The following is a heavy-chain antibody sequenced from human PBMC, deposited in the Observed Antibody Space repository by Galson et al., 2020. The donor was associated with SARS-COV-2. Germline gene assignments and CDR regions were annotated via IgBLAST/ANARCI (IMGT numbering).Heavy chain of an antibody. Sequence: QLGESLKISCAASGFTFSGSAIHWLRQASGKGLEWVGRIKSKANSYATAYAASVKGRFTMSRDDPKNTAYLQMTSLKTEDTALYYCTSGYCSSSSCYPGFDPWGQGTLVAVA. CDR2: IKSKANSYAT. CDR1: GFTFSGSA. V-gene: IGHV3-73*01. CDR3: TSGYCSSSSCYPGFDP. D-gene: IGHD2-2*01. J-gene: IGHJ5*02.